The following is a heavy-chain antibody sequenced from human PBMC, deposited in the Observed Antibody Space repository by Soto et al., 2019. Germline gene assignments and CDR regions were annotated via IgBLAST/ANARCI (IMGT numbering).Heavy chain of an antibody. D-gene: IGHD2-15*01. J-gene: IGHJ4*02. CDR3: ASRTLYCSGGNCQWDY. CDR1: GGSISSSSYY. CDR2: ISYSGST. V-gene: IGHV4-39*01. Sequence: QLQLQESGPGLVKPSETLSLTCTVSGGSISSSSYYWGWIRQPPGKGLEWIGSISYSGSTYYNPSLKSRVTISVDMSKNQFSLKLSSVTAADTAVYYCASRTLYCSGGNCQWDYWGQGTLVTVSS.